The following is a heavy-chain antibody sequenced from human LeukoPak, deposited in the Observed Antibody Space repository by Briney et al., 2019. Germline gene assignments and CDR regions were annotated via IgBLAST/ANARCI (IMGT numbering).Heavy chain of an antibody. CDR2: ISSSSSYI. V-gene: IGHV3-21*01. D-gene: IGHD3-22*01. J-gene: IGHJ5*02. Sequence: GGSLRLSCAASGFTFSSYSMNWVRQAPGKGLEWASSISSSSSYIYYADSVKGRFTISRDNAKNSLYLQMNSLRAEDTAVYYCARDPGSRYDSSGYYNAWFDPWGQGTLVTVSS. CDR1: GFTFSSYS. CDR3: ARDPGSRYDSSGYYNAWFDP.